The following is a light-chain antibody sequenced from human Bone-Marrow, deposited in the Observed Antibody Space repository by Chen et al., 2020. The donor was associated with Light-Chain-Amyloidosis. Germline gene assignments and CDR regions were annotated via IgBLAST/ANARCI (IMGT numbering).Light chain of an antibody. CDR3: QVWDRSSDRPV. Sequence: SYVLTQPSSVSVAPGQTATNACGGNNIASTSVHWYQQTPGQAPLLVVYDVSDRPSGIPERLSGSNSGNTATLTISRVEAGDEADYYCQVWDRSSDRPVFGGGTKLTVL. V-gene: IGLV3-21*02. CDR1: NIASTS. J-gene: IGLJ3*02. CDR2: DVS.